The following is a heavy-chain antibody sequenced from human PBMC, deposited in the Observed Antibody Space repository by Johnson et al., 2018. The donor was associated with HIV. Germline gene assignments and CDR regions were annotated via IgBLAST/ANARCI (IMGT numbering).Heavy chain of an antibody. CDR1: GFTFSNYG. J-gene: IGHJ3*02. CDR2: IYSGGST. Sequence: QLVESGGGLVQPGGSLRLSCAASGFTFSNYGMHWVRQAPGKGLEWVSVIYSGGSTYYADSVKGRFTISRDNSKNTLYLQMNSRRAEDTAVYYWSKGSPPLGSPAWPDIWGQGTMVTVSS. D-gene: IGHD3-10*02. V-gene: IGHV3-NL1*01. CDR3: SKGSPPLGSPAWPDI.